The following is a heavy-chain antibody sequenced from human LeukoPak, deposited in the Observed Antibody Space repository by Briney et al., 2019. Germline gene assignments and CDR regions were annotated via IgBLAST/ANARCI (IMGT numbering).Heavy chain of an antibody. CDR2: INPNTDVT. CDR3: ARVTRPLNPTDL. Sequence: ASVKVSCKASGYTFTGYYIHWLRQAPGQGLEWMGWINPNTDVTNYAQNFQGRVAMTRDTSISTAYMELSSLGSDDTAVYYCARVTRPLNPTDLWGQGTTVTVSS. CDR1: GYTFTGYY. D-gene: IGHD3-10*01. J-gene: IGHJ6*02. V-gene: IGHV1-2*02.